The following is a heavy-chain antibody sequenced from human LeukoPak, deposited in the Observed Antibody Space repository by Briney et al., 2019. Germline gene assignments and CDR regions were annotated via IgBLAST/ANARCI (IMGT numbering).Heavy chain of an antibody. V-gene: IGHV1-46*01. CDR3: AREGGFGELPTPFDY. CDR2: INPSGGST. CDR1: GYTFTSYY. Sequence: APVKVSCKASGYTFTSYYMHWVRQAPGQGLEWMGIINPSGGSTSYAQKFQGRVTMTRDTSTSTVYMELSSLRSEDTAVYYCAREGGFGELPTPFDYWGQGTLVTVSS. D-gene: IGHD3-10*01. J-gene: IGHJ4*02.